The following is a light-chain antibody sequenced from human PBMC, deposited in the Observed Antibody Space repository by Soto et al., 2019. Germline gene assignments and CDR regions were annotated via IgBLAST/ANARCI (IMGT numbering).Light chain of an antibody. V-gene: IGKV3-15*01. CDR2: GAS. Sequence: EIVMTQSPATLSVSPGERATLSCRASESVSSNLAWYQQKPGQAPRILIYGASTRATGIPARFSGSGSGTEFTLTISSLQSEDYAVYYCQYYNNWPRTFGQGTKVEIK. J-gene: IGKJ1*01. CDR3: QYYNNWPRT. CDR1: ESVSSN.